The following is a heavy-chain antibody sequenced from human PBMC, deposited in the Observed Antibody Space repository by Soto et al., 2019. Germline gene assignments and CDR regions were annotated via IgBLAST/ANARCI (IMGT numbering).Heavy chain of an antibody. J-gene: IGHJ6*02. D-gene: IGHD3-10*01. V-gene: IGHV4-61*01. CDR1: GGSVSSGSYY. Sequence: TSETLSLTCTVSGGSVSSGSYYWSWIRQPPGKGLEWIGYIYYSGSTNYNPSLKSRVTISVDTSKNQFSLKLSSVTAADTALYYCARDRGKSGDPHYGMDVWGQGTTVTVSS. CDR3: ARDRGKSGDPHYGMDV. CDR2: IYYSGST.